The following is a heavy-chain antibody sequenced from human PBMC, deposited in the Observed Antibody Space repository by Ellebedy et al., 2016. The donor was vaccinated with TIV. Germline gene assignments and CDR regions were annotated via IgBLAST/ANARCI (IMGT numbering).Heavy chain of an antibody. CDR2: IKVDGSNK. CDR3: VRGGGSFDY. D-gene: IGHD1-26*01. CDR1: GFTFSTFW. J-gene: IGHJ4*02. V-gene: IGHV3-7*01. Sequence: GESLNISXAASGFTFSTFWMSWVRQAPGKGLEWLANIKVDGSNKYYVDSVKGRFTISRDNAKNSLYLQMDSLRVEDTAIYYCVRGGGSFDYWGQGALVTVSS.